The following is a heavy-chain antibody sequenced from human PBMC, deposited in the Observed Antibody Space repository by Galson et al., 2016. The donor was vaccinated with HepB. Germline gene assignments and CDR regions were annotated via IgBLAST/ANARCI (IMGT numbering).Heavy chain of an antibody. CDR2: ISRSADST. J-gene: IGHJ1*01. D-gene: IGHD2-8*02. CDR1: GFTFSSCA. CDR3: AKSPSTSWCHLKF. Sequence: SLRLSCAASGFTFSSCAMSWVRQAPGKGLEWVSSISRSADSTYYADSVKGRFTISRDNSRNTLHLQTNSLRAEDTALYYCAKSPSTSWCHLKFWGQGSLVTVSS. V-gene: IGHV3-23*01.